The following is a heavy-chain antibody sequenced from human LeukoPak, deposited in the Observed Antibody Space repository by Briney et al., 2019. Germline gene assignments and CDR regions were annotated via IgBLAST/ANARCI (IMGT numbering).Heavy chain of an antibody. D-gene: IGHD5-12*01. CDR3: ARDRYGGHGAFDY. V-gene: IGHV3-66*01. J-gene: IGHJ4*02. Sequence: GGSLRLSCAASGFTVSSNHMSWVRQAPGKGLEWVSVIYIGGSTYYADSVKGRFSISRDNSKNTLFLQMNSLRAEDTAVYYCARDRYGGHGAFDYWGQGTLVTVSS. CDR1: GFTVSSNH. CDR2: IYIGGST.